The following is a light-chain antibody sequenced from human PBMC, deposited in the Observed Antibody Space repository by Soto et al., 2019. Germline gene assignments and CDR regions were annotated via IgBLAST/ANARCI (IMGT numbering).Light chain of an antibody. CDR1: QSVSSSY. J-gene: IGKJ1*01. CDR2: GAS. CDR3: QQYGRAPWT. Sequence: EIVLTQSPGTLSLSPGERATLSCRASQSVSSSYLAWYQQKPGQAPRLLIYGASSRATGIPDRFSGSGSGTELTLTISRLEPEEFAVYYCQQYGRAPWTFGQGTTVEIK. V-gene: IGKV3-20*01.